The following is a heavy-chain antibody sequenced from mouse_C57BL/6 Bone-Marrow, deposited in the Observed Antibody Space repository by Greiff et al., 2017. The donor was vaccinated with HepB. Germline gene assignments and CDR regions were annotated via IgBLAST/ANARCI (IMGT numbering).Heavy chain of an antibody. D-gene: IGHD1-1*01. CDR2: IYPRDGST. J-gene: IGHJ4*01. CDR1: GYTFTDYT. Sequence: SEAELVKPGASVKISCKASGYTFTDYTIHWMKQRPEQGLEWIGYIYPRDGSTKYNEKFKGKATLTADKSSSTAYMQLNSLTSEDSAVYFCARGVDYYAMYYWGQGTSVTVSS. V-gene: IGHV1-78*01. CDR3: ARGVDYYAMYY.